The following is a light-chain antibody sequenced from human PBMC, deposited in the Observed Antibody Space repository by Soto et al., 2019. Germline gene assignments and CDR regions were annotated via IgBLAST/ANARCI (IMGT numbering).Light chain of an antibody. CDR2: GAS. J-gene: IGKJ5*01. CDR1: QSVSSN. CDR3: QQYGSSPPIT. V-gene: IGKV3-20*01. Sequence: EIVMTQSPATLSVSPVERATLSFRASQSVSSNLAWYQQKPGQAPRLLIYGASSRAIGIPDRFSGSGSGTDFTLTISRLEPEDFAVYYCQQYGSSPPITFGQGTRLEIK.